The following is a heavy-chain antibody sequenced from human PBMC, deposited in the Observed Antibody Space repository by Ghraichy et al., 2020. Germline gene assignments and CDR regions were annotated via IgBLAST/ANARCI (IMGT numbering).Heavy chain of an antibody. CDR2: IIPIFGTA. Sequence: SVKVSCKASGGTFSSYAISWVRQAPGQGLEWMGGIIPIFGTANYAQKFQGRVTITADESTSTAYMELSSLRSEDTAVYYCARGAYCSSTSCRYNWFDPWGQGTLVTVSS. D-gene: IGHD2-2*01. V-gene: IGHV1-69*13. CDR3: ARGAYCSSTSCRYNWFDP. J-gene: IGHJ5*02. CDR1: GGTFSSYA.